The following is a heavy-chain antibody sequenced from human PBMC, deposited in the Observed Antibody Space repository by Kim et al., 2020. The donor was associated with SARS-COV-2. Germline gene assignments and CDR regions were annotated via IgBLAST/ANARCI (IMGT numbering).Heavy chain of an antibody. D-gene: IGHD2-2*02. J-gene: IGHJ2*01. CDR2: ISSSSSYT. CDR1: GFTFSDYY. V-gene: IGHV3-11*06. CDR3: ARTIVVVPAAIIWYFDL. Sequence: GGSLRLSCAASGFTFSDYYMSWIRQAPGKGLEWVSYISSSSSYTNYADSVKGRFTISRDNAKNSLYLQMNSLRAEDTAVYYCARTIVVVPAAIIWYFDLWGRGTLVTVSS.